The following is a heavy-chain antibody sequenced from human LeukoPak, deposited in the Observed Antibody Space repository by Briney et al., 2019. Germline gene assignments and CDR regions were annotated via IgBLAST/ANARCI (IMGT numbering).Heavy chain of an antibody. Sequence: SSETLSLTCAVYGGSFSGYYWSWIRQPPGKGLEWIGEINHSGSTNYNPSLKSRVTISVDTSKNQFSLKRSSVTAADTAVYYCARPRPDIVVVPAAISQRGYYYYYYYMDVWGKGTTVTVSS. J-gene: IGHJ6*03. V-gene: IGHV4-34*01. CDR3: ARPRPDIVVVPAAISQRGYYYYYYYMDV. CDR2: INHSGST. CDR1: GGSFSGYY. D-gene: IGHD2-2*02.